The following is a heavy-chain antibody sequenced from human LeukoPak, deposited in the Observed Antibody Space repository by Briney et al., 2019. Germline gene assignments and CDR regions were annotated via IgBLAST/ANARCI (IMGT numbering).Heavy chain of an antibody. D-gene: IGHD4-17*01. V-gene: IGHV3-23*01. Sequence: GGSLRLSCAASGFTFSTYAMSWVRQAPGKGLGWVSAISGSGGSTYYADSVKGRFTTSRDNSKNTLYLQVNSPRAEDTAVYYCAKDSSDYGDYDPGAFDYWGQGTLVTVSS. CDR3: AKDSSDYGDYDPGAFDY. J-gene: IGHJ4*02. CDR1: GFTFSTYA. CDR2: ISGSGGST.